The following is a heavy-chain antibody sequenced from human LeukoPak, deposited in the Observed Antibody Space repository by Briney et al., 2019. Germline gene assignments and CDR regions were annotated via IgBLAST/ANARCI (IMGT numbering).Heavy chain of an antibody. J-gene: IGHJ4*02. V-gene: IGHV4-34*01. Sequence: PSETLSLTCAVYGGSFSDYSWSWIRQPPGKGLEWIGEINHSGSTNYNPSLKSRVTISVDTSKNQFSLKLSSVTAADTAVYYCARGRGLLGYWGQGTLVTVSS. CDR3: ARGRGLLGY. D-gene: IGHD2-15*01. CDR2: INHSGST. CDR1: GGSFSDYS.